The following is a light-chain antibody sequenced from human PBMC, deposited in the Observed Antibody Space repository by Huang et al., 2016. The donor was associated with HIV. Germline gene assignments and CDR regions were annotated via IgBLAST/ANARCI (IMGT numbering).Light chain of an antibody. V-gene: IGKV3-20*01. CDR2: GAS. J-gene: IGKJ2*01. Sequence: EIVLTQSPGTLSLSPGDRAILSCRASRSLRSNYLAWYQQKRAQAPRLLIYGASNRATGIPDSFVVSGSEAEFTLTINRLAPEDFAVYYCHQYDSSPYTFGQGTHLEI. CDR3: HQYDSSPYT. CDR1: RSLRSNY.